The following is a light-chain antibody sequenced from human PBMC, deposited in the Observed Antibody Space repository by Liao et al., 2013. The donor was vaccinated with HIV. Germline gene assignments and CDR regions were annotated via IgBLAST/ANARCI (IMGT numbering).Light chain of an antibody. CDR2: RDS. CDR3: QVWDSNTEV. J-gene: IGLJ1*01. CDR1: NIGSKN. Sequence: SYELTQPLSVSVALGQTARITCGGNNIGSKNVHWYQQKPGQAPVLVIYRDSNRPSGIPERFSGSNSGNTATLTISRAQAGDEADYYCQVWDSNTEVFGTGTKVTVL. V-gene: IGLV3-9*01.